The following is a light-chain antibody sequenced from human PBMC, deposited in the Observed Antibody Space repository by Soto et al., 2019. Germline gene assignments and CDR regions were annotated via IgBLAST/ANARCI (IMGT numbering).Light chain of an antibody. CDR2: DVN. J-gene: IGLJ2*01. Sequence: QSALTQPASVSGSPGQSITISCTGTSSDVGGYNYVSWYQQHPGQAPKLMIYDVNNRPSGVSNRFSGSKSGNTASLTISGLQAEDEADYYCSSYTSSSNVVFGGGTKLTVL. V-gene: IGLV2-14*01. CDR1: SSDVGGYNY. CDR3: SSYTSSSNVV.